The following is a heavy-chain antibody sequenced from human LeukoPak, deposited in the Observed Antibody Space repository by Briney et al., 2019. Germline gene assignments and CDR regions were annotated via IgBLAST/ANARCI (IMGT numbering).Heavy chain of an antibody. CDR3: ARGVEPLAANTLAY. Sequence: AAALRLSCAASGFTVITNDMTWVRQGPGKGLEWVSVHYSDGNTKYADSVQGRFTISRDNSKNTLYLEMNSLSPDDTAVYYCARGVEPLAANTLAYWGQGTLVTVSS. J-gene: IGHJ4*02. CDR1: GFTVITND. D-gene: IGHD1-14*01. CDR2: HYSDGNT. V-gene: IGHV3-53*01.